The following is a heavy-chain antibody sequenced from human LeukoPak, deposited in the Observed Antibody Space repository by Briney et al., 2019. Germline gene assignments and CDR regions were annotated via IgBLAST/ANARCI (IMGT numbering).Heavy chain of an antibody. Sequence: SETLSLTCTVSGGSISSYYWSWIRQPPGKGLEWIGHIYYSGSTNYNPSFKSRVNIPVETSKNQCSQKLSSATAADTAGYYCARFPYYYDSSGQYYYYGMDVWGQGTTVTVSS. D-gene: IGHD3-22*01. V-gene: IGHV4-59*01. J-gene: IGHJ6*02. CDR1: GGSISSYY. CDR3: ARFPYYYDSSGQYYYYGMDV. CDR2: IYYSGST.